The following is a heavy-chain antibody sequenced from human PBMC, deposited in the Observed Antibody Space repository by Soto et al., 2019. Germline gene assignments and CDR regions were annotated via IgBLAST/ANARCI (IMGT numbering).Heavy chain of an antibody. V-gene: IGHV1-18*01. D-gene: IGHD3-22*01. CDR3: ARTNYYDSSGYPGDWFDP. CDR2: ISAYNGNT. J-gene: IGHJ5*02. CDR1: GYTFTSYG. Sequence: ASVKVSGKASGYTFTSYGISWVLQAPGQGLEWMGWISAYNGNTNYAQKLQGRVTMTTDTSTSTAYMELRSLRSDDTAVYYCARTNYYDSSGYPGDWFDPWGQGTLVTVSS.